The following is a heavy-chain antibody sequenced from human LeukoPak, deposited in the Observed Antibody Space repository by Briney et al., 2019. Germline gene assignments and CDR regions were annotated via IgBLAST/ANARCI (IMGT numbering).Heavy chain of an antibody. D-gene: IGHD5-24*01. Sequence: PSETLSLTCTVSGCSISSGYYWGWIRQPPGKGLEWIGSIYHSGSTYYNPSLKSRVTISVDTSKNQFSLKLSSVTAADTAVYYCARDAMATITDAFDIWGQGTMVTVSS. CDR2: IYHSGST. CDR1: GCSISSGYY. CDR3: ARDAMATITDAFDI. J-gene: IGHJ3*02. V-gene: IGHV4-38-2*02.